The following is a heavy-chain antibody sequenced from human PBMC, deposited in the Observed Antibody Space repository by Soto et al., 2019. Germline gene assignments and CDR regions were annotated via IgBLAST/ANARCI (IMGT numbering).Heavy chain of an antibody. D-gene: IGHD3-22*01. Sequence: QVKLVQSGTEVKKPGASMKVSCKASGYSFATSGISWVRQAPGQGLEWMGWISAYNGNTNPDQKLQDRSIRTTDTSTRTAYLELRSLRADDTAVYYCARARQYYDSSGYADWGQGTLVTVAS. CDR1: GYSFATSG. V-gene: IGHV1-18*01. J-gene: IGHJ4*02. CDR3: ARARQYYDSSGYAD. CDR2: ISAYNGNT.